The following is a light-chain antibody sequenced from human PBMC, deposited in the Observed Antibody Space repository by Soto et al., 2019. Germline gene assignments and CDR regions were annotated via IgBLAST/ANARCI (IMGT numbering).Light chain of an antibody. Sequence: QSALTQPASVSGSPGQSITISCTGTSSAIGGYNYVSWYQHHPGRAPKLMIYEVSNRPSGVSNRFSGSKSGNTASLIISGLQAEDEADYYCSSKRSSSTPFVFGTGTKVTVL. CDR2: EVS. CDR1: SSAIGGYNY. V-gene: IGLV2-14*01. J-gene: IGLJ1*01. CDR3: SSKRSSSTPFV.